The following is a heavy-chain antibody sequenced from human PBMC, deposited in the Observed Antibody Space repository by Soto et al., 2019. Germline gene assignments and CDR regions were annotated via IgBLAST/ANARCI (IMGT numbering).Heavy chain of an antibody. Sequence: SETLSLTCTVSGGSISSYYWSWIRQPPGKGLEWIGYIYYSGSTNYNPSLKSRVTISVDTSKNQFSLKLSSVTAADTAVYYCARYKYHSSGPSAYWGQGTLVTVSS. J-gene: IGHJ4*02. CDR2: IYYSGST. CDR1: GGSISSYY. CDR3: ARYKYHSSGPSAY. D-gene: IGHD3-22*01. V-gene: IGHV4-59*08.